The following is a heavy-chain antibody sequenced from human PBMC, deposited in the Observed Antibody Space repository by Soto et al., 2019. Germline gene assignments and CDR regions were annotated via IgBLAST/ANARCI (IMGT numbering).Heavy chain of an antibody. V-gene: IGHV4-39*02. CDR2: IYYSGST. CDR3: AREGADAFDI. J-gene: IGHJ3*02. CDR1: GGSISSSSYY. Sequence: SETLSLTCTVTGGSISSSSYYWGWIRQPPGKGLEWIGSIYYSGSTYYNPSLKSRVTISVDTSKNQFSLKLSSVTAADTAVYYCAREGADAFDIWGQGTMVTVSS.